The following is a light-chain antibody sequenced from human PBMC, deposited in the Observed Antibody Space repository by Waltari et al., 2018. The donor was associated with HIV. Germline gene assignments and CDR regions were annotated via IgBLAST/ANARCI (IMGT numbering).Light chain of an antibody. J-gene: IGLJ2*01. CDR2: EVS. CDR3: SSFTTSITVV. Sequence: QSALTQPPSVSGSLGQSVTISCTGTSSDVGNYNEVSWYQQSPGTAPKPMIYEVSNRPSGVPDRFSGSKSGNTASLTISGLQAEDEADYYCSSFTTSITVVFGGGTKLTVL. V-gene: IGLV2-18*02. CDR1: SSDVGNYNE.